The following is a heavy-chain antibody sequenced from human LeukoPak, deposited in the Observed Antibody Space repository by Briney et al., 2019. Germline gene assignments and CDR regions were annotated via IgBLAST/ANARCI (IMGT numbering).Heavy chain of an antibody. V-gene: IGHV4-34*01. Sequence: SDTLSLTCAVYGGSFSGYYWSWIRQPPGKGLEWIGEINHSGSTNYNPSLKSRVTISVDTSKNQFSLKLSSVTAADTAVYYCARDRGPLYCSSTSCYIGGGYYYYGMGVWGQGTTVTVSS. CDR3: ARDRGPLYCSSTSCYIGGGYYYYGMGV. CDR2: INHSGST. CDR1: GGSFSGYY. J-gene: IGHJ6*02. D-gene: IGHD2-2*02.